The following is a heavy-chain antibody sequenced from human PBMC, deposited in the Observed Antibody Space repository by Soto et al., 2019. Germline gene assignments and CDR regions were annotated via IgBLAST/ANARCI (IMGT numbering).Heavy chain of an antibody. D-gene: IGHD6-19*01. Sequence: GGSLRLSCAASGFTFSNYAMNWVRQAPGKGLEGVSVISGSGGSAYYADSVQGRFTVSRDNSKNTLYLQMNSLRAEDTAIYYCVREGSGWYSRGSFDFWGRGTMVTVSS. CDR2: ISGSGGSA. J-gene: IGHJ3*01. CDR3: VREGSGWYSRGSFDF. V-gene: IGHV3-23*01. CDR1: GFTFSNYA.